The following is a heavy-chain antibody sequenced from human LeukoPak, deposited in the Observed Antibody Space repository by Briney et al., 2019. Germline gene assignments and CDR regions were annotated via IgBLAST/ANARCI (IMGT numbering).Heavy chain of an antibody. Sequence: ASVKVSCKASGDTFSSSTIRWVRQAPGQGLEWMGWISANNGNTNYAQKLQGRVTMTTDTSTSTAYMELRSLRSDDTAVYYCARDKVVTAISVDYWGQGTLVTVSS. CDR2: ISANNGNT. D-gene: IGHD2-21*02. CDR3: ARDKVVTAISVDY. CDR1: GDTFSSST. J-gene: IGHJ4*02. V-gene: IGHV1-18*01.